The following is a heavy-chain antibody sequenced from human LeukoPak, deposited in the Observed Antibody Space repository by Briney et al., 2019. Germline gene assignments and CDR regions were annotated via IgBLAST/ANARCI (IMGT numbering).Heavy chain of an antibody. V-gene: IGHV4-4*02. J-gene: IGHJ4*02. CDR2: INHSGST. D-gene: IGHD3-3*01. CDR3: ARVHTGRFLEWSKYYFDY. CDR1: GGSISSSNW. Sequence: SGTLSLTCAVSGGSISSSNWWSWVRQPPGKGLEWIGEINHSGSTNYNPSLKSRVTISVDTSKNQFSLKLSSVTAADTAVYYCARVHTGRFLEWSKYYFDYWGQGTLVTVSS.